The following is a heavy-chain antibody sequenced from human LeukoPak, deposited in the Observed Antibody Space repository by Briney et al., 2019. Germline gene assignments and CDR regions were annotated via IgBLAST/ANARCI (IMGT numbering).Heavy chain of an antibody. V-gene: IGHV3-23*01. CDR2: IKGGGSSS. Sequence: GGSLRLSCEASGFPFSDYAMTWVRQAPGKGLEWVSSIKGGGSSSSYADSVKGRFTMTRDNSKSTLYLQMNSLRAGDTAVYFCGRDPNGDYVGAFEFWGQGTLVTVSS. J-gene: IGHJ3*01. D-gene: IGHD4-17*01. CDR1: GFPFSDYA. CDR3: GRDPNGDYVGAFEF.